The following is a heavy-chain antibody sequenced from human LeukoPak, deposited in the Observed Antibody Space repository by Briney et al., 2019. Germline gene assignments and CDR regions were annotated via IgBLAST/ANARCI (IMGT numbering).Heavy chain of an antibody. CDR2: IYYNGRT. D-gene: IGHD2-2*01. CDR1: SGSISSSSYY. Sequence: SETLSLTCTISSGSISSSSYYWGWIRQSPGKGLEWIGSIYYNGRTSYNPSLKTRLTISVDTSKNQFSLKLSSVTAADTAVYYCARQYCSSTSCYAGFYYYYYGMDVWGQGTTVTVSS. CDR3: ARQYCSSTSCYAGFYYYYYGMDV. V-gene: IGHV4-39*01. J-gene: IGHJ6*02.